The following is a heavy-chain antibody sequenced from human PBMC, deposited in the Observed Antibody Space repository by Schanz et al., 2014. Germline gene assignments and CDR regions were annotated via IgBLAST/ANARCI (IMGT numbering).Heavy chain of an antibody. Sequence: QVQLVESGGGVVQPGRSLRLSCAASGFTFSSYGVHWVRQAPGKGLEWVAIISYDGRHKNYADSVKGRFTISRDNSKNTLHLQMNSLRVEDTAVYYCAKDDTQVNGMDVWGQGTTVTVSS. V-gene: IGHV3-30*18. CDR3: AKDDTQVNGMDV. J-gene: IGHJ6*02. CDR1: GFTFSSYG. CDR2: ISYDGRHK.